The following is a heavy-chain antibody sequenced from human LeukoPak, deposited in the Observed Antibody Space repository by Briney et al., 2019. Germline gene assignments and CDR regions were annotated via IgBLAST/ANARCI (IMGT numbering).Heavy chain of an antibody. CDR2: VRYDGSNR. J-gene: IGHJ6*03. CDR1: GFTFSSYG. D-gene: IGHD3-9*01. Sequence: PGGSLRLSCAASGFTFSSYGMHWVRQAPGKGLEWVAFVRYDGSNRYYADSVKGRFTISRDNSKNTLYLQMNSLRAEDTAVYYCAKDPGLSSYYYYYYMDVWGQGTLVTVSS. V-gene: IGHV3-30*02. CDR3: AKDPGLSSYYYYYYMDV.